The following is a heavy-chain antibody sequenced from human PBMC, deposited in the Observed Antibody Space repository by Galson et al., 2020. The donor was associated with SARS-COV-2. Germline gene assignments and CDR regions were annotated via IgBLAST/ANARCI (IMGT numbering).Heavy chain of an antibody. D-gene: IGHD4-17*01. V-gene: IGHV3-7*04. J-gene: IGHJ4*02. CDR2: IKQFGSEK. CDR3: ARDGGAWVFDY. CDR1: GFSFSSYW. Sequence: GGSLSLSCAASGFSFSSYWMSWVRQAPGKGLEWVANIKQFGSEKYYVDSVKGRFTISRDDAKNSLYLQMNSLRAEDTAVYYCARDGGAWVFDYWGQGTLVTVSS.